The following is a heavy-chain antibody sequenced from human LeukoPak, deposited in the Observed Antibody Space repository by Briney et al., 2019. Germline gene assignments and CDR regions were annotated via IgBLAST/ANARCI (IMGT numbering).Heavy chain of an antibody. J-gene: IGHJ4*02. Sequence: PGGSLRLSCAASGFTFSSFAMNWVRQAPGKGLEWVSGISGSGSGGSTYYADSVKGRFTISRDNSKNTLYLQMNSLRAEDTAVYYCAKFLAGVAVAGTDFDYWGQGTLVAVSS. V-gene: IGHV3-23*01. CDR1: GFTFSSFA. CDR3: AKFLAGVAVAGTDFDY. CDR2: ISGSGSGGST. D-gene: IGHD6-19*01.